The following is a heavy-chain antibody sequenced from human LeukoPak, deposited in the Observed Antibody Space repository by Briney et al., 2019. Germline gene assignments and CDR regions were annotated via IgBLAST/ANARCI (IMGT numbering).Heavy chain of an antibody. Sequence: AGSQGPSRSAPGFTLDYFALHRVRPTPGEGLGWVSLISADGGITHYADCMKGRFTISRDNSKNSLYLQMNSLRTEDTALYYCARDSQEFFQHWGQATVVT. CDR2: ISADGGIT. J-gene: IGHJ1*01. CDR3: ARDSQEFFQH. V-gene: IGHV3-43*02. CDR1: GFTLDYFA.